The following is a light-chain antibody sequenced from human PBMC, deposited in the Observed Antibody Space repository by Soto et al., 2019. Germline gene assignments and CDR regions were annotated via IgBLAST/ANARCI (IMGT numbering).Light chain of an antibody. CDR3: QQTNDFPYT. V-gene: IGKV1-12*01. J-gene: IGKJ2*01. CDR2: AAS. Sequence: DIQMTQSPSSVSASVGDRVTITCRASHVISSWLAWYQQKPGKAPKILIYAASRLQSGVPSRFSGSESGADFSLTISSLQPEDVATYYCQQTNDFPYTFGQGTKLEIK. CDR1: HVISSW.